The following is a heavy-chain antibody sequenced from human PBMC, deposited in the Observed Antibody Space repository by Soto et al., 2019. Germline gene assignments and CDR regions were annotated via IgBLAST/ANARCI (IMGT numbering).Heavy chain of an antibody. CDR2: IIPIFGTA. Sequence: QVQLVQSGAEVKKPGSSVKVSCKASGGTFSSYALSWVRQAPGQGLEWMGGIIPIFGTANYGQKLQGRVTISGDESASTSLMEASSLGSEETAVYCCVVRVLTCYLRYYYYYGMDVWGQGTTVALS. D-gene: IGHD3-9*01. J-gene: IGHJ6*02. CDR1: GGTFSSYA. CDR3: VVRVLTCYLRYYYYYGMDV. V-gene: IGHV1-69*01.